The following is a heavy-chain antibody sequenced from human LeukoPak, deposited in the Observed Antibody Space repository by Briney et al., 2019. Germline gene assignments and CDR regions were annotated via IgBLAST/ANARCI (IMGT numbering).Heavy chain of an antibody. CDR2: ISGSGGST. V-gene: IGHV3-23*01. D-gene: IGHD3-3*01. Sequence: GGSLRLSCAASGLTFSSYAMSWVRQAPGKGLEWVSAISGSGGSTYYADSVKGRFTISRDNSKNALYLQMNSLRAEDTAVYYCVKDRSDYSNSIFDYWGQGTLVTVSS. CDR3: VKDRSDYSNSIFDY. J-gene: IGHJ4*02. CDR1: GLTFSSYA.